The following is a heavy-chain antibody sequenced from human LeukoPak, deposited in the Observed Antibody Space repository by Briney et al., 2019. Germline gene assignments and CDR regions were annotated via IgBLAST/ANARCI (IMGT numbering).Heavy chain of an antibody. CDR1: GFTFSIYN. D-gene: IGHD1-26*01. Sequence: GGSLRLSCAASGFTFSIYNMNWVRQTPGKGLEWVSLISSSSGYIYYTDSVKGRFTISRDNAKNSLYLQMNSLRAEDSAVYYCTRGSEWEPLYYFDYWGQGPLVTVSP. CDR3: TRGSEWEPLYYFDY. V-gene: IGHV3-21*01. J-gene: IGHJ4*02. CDR2: ISSSSGYI.